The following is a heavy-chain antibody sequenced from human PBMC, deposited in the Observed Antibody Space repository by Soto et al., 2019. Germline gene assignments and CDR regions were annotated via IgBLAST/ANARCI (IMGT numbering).Heavy chain of an antibody. CDR3: AVVGYCSSTSCQGHYYYGMDV. Sequence: PGESLKISCKGSGYSFTSYWISLVRQMPGKGLEWMGITYPGDSDTRYSPSFQGQVTISADKSISTAYLQWSSLKASDTAMYYCAVVGYCSSTSCQGHYYYGMDVWGQGTTVTVSS. V-gene: IGHV5-51*01. CDR1: GYSFTSYW. D-gene: IGHD2-2*01. CDR2: TYPGDSDT. J-gene: IGHJ6*02.